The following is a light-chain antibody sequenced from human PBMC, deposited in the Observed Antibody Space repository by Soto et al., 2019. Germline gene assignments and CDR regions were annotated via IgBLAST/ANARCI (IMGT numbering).Light chain of an antibody. Sequence: DIVMTQSPDSLAVSLGERATINCKSSQSVLYSSNNENYLAWYQQKPGQPPNLLIYWASTRESGVPDRFSGSGSGSDFTLTISSLQAEDVAVYYCQQYYSTPPTFGQGTKVEIK. CDR2: WAS. J-gene: IGKJ1*01. CDR1: QSVLYSSNNENY. V-gene: IGKV4-1*01. CDR3: QQYYSTPPT.